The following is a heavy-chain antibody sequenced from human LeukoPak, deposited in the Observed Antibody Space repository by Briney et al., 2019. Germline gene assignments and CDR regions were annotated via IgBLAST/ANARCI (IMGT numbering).Heavy chain of an antibody. Sequence: GGSLRLSCAASGVTFSSYSMNWVRQAPGKGLEWVSYISSSSSTIYYADSVKGRFTISRDNAKNSLYLQMNSLRDEDTAVYYCARDPSYSSSSGVDYWGQGTLVTVSS. D-gene: IGHD6-6*01. CDR3: ARDPSYSSSSGVDY. CDR1: GVTFSSYS. V-gene: IGHV3-48*02. J-gene: IGHJ4*02. CDR2: ISSSSSTI.